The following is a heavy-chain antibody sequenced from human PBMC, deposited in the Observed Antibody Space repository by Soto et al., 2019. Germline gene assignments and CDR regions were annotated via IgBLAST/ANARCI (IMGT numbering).Heavy chain of an antibody. CDR1: GGTLSSYA. Sequence: QVQLVQSGAEVKKPGSSVKFSCKASGGTLSSYAISWGRQAPGQGLGWMGGIIPIFGTANYAQKFQGRVTITADESTSTAYMELSSLRSEDTAVYYCARDLGRRLLRGDRYYYGMDVWGQGTTVTVSS. CDR2: IIPIFGTA. CDR3: ARDLGRRLLRGDRYYYGMDV. V-gene: IGHV1-69*01. D-gene: IGHD2-15*01. J-gene: IGHJ6*02.